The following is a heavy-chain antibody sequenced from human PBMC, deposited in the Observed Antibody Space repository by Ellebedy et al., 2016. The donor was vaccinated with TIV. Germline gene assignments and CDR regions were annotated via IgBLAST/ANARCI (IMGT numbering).Heavy chain of an antibody. CDR2: ISPYNGRT. Sequence: ASVKVSCKASGYTLISYPITWVRQAPGQGLEWMAWISPYNGRTNYAQKFLGRVTLTTDRSANTVYMDLRSLTSADTAVYFCARDNGTSSSLDYWGQGTLVSVSS. CDR3: ARDNGTSSSLDY. D-gene: IGHD6-6*01. CDR1: GYTLISYP. J-gene: IGHJ4*02. V-gene: IGHV1-18*04.